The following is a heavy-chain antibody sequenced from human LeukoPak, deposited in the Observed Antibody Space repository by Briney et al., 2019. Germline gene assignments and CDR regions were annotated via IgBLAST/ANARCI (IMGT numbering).Heavy chain of an antibody. CDR1: GGSISSDY. V-gene: IGHV4-59*01. CDR3: AAGLYCTSTSCYYGMDV. CDR2: MYYSGST. J-gene: IGHJ6*02. Sequence: SQTLSLTCTVSGGSISSDYWSWIRQPPGTGLEWMGDMYYSGSTNSNPSLKRRITISVDTSKNQFSLKLSSVTAADTAVYYCAAGLYCTSTSCYYGMDVWGQGTTVTVSS. D-gene: IGHD2-2*01.